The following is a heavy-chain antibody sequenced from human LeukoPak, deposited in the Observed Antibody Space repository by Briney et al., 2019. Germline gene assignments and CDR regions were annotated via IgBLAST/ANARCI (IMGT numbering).Heavy chain of an antibody. V-gene: IGHV3-30*03. J-gene: IGHJ4*02. Sequence: GGSLRLSCAASGFTFSSYWMSWVRQAPGKGVEWVAVISYDGSNKYYADSVKGRFTISRDNAKSTLYLQMSSLRVEDTAVYYCVADLGDYADFWGQGTLVTVSS. CDR2: ISYDGSNK. CDR3: VADLGDYADF. CDR1: GFTFSSYW.